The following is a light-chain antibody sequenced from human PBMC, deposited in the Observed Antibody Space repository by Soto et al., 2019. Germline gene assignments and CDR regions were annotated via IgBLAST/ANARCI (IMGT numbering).Light chain of an antibody. Sequence: EIVMTQSPATLSVSPGERATLSCRASQSVSSNLAWYQQKPGQAPRLLFYGASTRATGIPARFSGSGSRTEFTLTISSLQSEDFAVYYCQQYNNWPYTFGQGTKLEIK. V-gene: IGKV3-15*01. CDR1: QSVSSN. CDR2: GAS. J-gene: IGKJ2*01. CDR3: QQYNNWPYT.